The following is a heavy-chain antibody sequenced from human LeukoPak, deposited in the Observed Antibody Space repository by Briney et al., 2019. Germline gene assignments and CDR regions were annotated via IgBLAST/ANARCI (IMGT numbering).Heavy chain of an antibody. V-gene: IGHV4-4*09. Sequence: SETLSLTCTVSGGSISYYYWSWIRQPPGKGLEWIGYIYSSGSTNYNPSLKSRISISVDTSKNQFSLKLSSVTAADTAVYYCARQMGTRMVLWDYWGQGALVTVSS. D-gene: IGHD2-8*01. CDR3: ARQMGTRMVLWDY. CDR2: IYSSGST. CDR1: GGSISYYY. J-gene: IGHJ4*02.